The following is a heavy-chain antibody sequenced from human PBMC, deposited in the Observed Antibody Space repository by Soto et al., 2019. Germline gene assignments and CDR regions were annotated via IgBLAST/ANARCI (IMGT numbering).Heavy chain of an antibody. CDR3: ARHDGYYHYMDV. D-gene: IGHD6-13*01. CDR1: GGSISSYY. CDR2: IYYSGST. J-gene: IGHJ6*03. V-gene: IGHV4-59*08. Sequence: SETLSLTCTVSGGSISSYYWTWIRQPPGKGLEWIGYIYYSGSTNYNPSLKSRVTISVATSKTQFSLKLSSVTAADTAVYYCARHDGYYHYMDVWGRGTTVTVSS.